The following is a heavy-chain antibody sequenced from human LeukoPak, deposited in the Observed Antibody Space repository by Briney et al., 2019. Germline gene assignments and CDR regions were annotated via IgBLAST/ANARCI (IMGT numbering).Heavy chain of an antibody. J-gene: IGHJ6*02. D-gene: IGHD4-23*01. CDR3: ASSGGRSYYGMDV. V-gene: IGHV1-69*13. CDR1: GGTFSSYA. Sequence: SVTVSCKASGGTFSSYAISWVRQAPGQGLEWMGGIIPIFGTANYAQKFQGRVTITADESTSTAYMELSSLRSEDTAVYYCASSGGRSYYGMDVWGQGTTVTVSS. CDR2: IIPIFGTA.